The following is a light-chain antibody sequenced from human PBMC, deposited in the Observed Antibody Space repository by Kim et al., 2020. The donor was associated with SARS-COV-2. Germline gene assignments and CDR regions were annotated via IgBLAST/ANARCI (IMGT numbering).Light chain of an antibody. J-gene: IGLJ3*02. CDR2: EDS. CDR1: SGNIASNY. CDR3: QSYDSDDHGV. V-gene: IGLV6-57*04. Sequence: NFMLTQPYSVSESPGKTVTISCTPSSGNIASNYVQWYQQRPGSAPTTVIYEDSQRPSGVPDRFSGSIDRSSNSASLTISGLKTEDEADYYCQSYDSDDHGVFGGGTQLTVL.